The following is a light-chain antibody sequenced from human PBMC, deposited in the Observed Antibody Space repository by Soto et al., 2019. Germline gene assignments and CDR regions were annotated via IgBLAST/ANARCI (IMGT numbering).Light chain of an antibody. CDR2: GAS. CDR3: QQYNNWPPIT. V-gene: IGKV3-15*01. Sequence: EIVLTQSPDTLSVSPGERATLSCRARQSVSSNLAWYQQKPGQAPRLLIYGASTRATGIPARFSGSGSGTVFTLTISSLQSEDFAVYYCQQYNNWPPITFGQGTRLEIK. CDR1: QSVSSN. J-gene: IGKJ5*01.